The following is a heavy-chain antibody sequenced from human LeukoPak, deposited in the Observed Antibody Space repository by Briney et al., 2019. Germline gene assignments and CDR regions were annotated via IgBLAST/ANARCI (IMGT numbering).Heavy chain of an antibody. CDR3: AKDRRVIAAPRYYYMDV. Sequence: GGSLRLSCAASGFTFSSYSMNWVRQAPGKGLEWVSSISSSSSYIYYADSVKGRFTISRDNAKNSLYLQMNSLRAEDTAVYYCAKDRRVIAAPRYYYMDVWGKGTTVTVSS. CDR2: ISSSSSYI. V-gene: IGHV3-21*01. J-gene: IGHJ6*03. CDR1: GFTFSSYS. D-gene: IGHD6-6*01.